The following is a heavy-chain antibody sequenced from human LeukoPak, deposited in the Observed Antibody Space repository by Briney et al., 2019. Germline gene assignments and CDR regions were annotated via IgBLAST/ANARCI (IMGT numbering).Heavy chain of an antibody. D-gene: IGHD4-23*01. CDR2: VRNDGFDT. V-gene: IGHV3-30*02. Sequence: GGSLRLSCVTSGLTFTNHGFHWLRQSAGRGLEWVAFVRNDGFDTYHSNSVKGRFSISRDDSKNTVYLQMNSLRAEDTALYYCARDRGKDYFGDWGQGTQVTVSS. CDR1: GLTFTNHG. CDR3: ARDRGKDYFGD. J-gene: IGHJ4*02.